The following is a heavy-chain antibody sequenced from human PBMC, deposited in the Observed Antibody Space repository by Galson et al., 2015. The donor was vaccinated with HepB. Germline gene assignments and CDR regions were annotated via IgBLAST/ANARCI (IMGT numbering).Heavy chain of an antibody. CDR2: ISYDGSSK. V-gene: IGHV3-30*18. CDR1: GFTFSSYG. D-gene: IGHD6-13*01. CDR3: AKSFIAEAVFDY. J-gene: IGHJ4*02. Sequence: SLRLSCAASGFTFSSYGMHWVRQAPGKGLEWVAVISYDGSSKHYVDSVKGRFTISRDNSHNTLFLQMNSLTAEDTAVYYCAKSFIAEAVFDYWGQGSLVTVSS.